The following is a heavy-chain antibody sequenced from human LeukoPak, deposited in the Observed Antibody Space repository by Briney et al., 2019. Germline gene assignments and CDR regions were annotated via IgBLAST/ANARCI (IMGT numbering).Heavy chain of an antibody. CDR1: GGTFSSYA. CDR2: IIPIFGTA. J-gene: IGHJ4*02. Sequence: ASVKVSCKASGGTFSSYAISWVRQAPGQGLEWMGGIIPIFGTANYAQKFQGRVTITADESTSTAYMELSSLRSEDTAVYYCASRDGSGTYRDYWGQGTLVTVSS. CDR3: ASRDGSGTYRDY. D-gene: IGHD3-10*01. V-gene: IGHV1-69*13.